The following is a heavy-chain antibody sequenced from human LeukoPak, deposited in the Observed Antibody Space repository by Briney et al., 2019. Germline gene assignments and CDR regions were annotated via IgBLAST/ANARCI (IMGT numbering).Heavy chain of an antibody. Sequence: ASVKVSCKASGGTFTSYAFIWVRQAPGQGLEWMGRIIPIFGIANYAQKFQGRVTITADKSTSTAYMELSSLRSEDTAVYYCASGGRDGYNGDYWGQGTLVTVSS. CDR2: IIPIFGIA. CDR1: GGTFTSYA. CDR3: ASGGRDGYNGDY. J-gene: IGHJ4*02. V-gene: IGHV1-69*04. D-gene: IGHD5-24*01.